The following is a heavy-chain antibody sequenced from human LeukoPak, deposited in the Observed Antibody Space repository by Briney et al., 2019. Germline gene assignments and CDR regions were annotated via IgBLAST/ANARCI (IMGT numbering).Heavy chain of an antibody. CDR3: ARLPAYYGSGSSYNVLDYFDS. V-gene: IGHV4-34*01. Sequence: PSETLSLTCAVYGGSFSVYYWSWIRQPPGKGLEWIGEINHSGGTNYNPSLKSRVTISVDTSTNHFSLKLSSVTAAGTAVYYCARLPAYYGSGSSYNVLDYFDSWGQGTLVTVSS. D-gene: IGHD3-10*01. J-gene: IGHJ4*02. CDR2: INHSGGT. CDR1: GGSFSVYY.